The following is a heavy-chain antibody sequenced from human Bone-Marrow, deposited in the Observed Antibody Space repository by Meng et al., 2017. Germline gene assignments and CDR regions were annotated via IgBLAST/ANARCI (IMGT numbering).Heavy chain of an antibody. CDR1: GGSFSGYY. D-gene: IGHD4-23*01. CDR3: ARGVASPIFSTVVTPAFDY. Sequence: QGQLPQWGAGLLKPSETLSLTCAVYGGSFSGYYWSWIRQPPGKGLEWIGEINHSGSTNYNPSLKSRVTISVDTSKNQFSLKLSSVTAADTAVYYCARGVASPIFSTVVTPAFDYWGQGTLVTVSS. V-gene: IGHV4-34*01. J-gene: IGHJ4*02. CDR2: INHSGST.